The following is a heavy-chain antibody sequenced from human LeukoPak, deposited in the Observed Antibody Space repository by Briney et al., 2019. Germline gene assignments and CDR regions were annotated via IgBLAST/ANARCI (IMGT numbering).Heavy chain of an antibody. V-gene: IGHV4-61*02. J-gene: IGHJ6*03. Sequence: SQTLSLTCTVSGGSISSGSYYWSWIRQPAGKGLEWIGRIYTSGSTNYNPSLKSRVTISVDTSKNQFSLKLSSVTAADTAVYYCARGLTPMDVWGKGATVTISS. CDR2: IYTSGST. CDR3: ARGLTPMDV. CDR1: GGSISSGSYY.